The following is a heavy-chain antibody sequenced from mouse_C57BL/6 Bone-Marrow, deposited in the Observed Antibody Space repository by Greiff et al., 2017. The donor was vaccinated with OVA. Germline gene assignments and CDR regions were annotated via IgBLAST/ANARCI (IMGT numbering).Heavy chain of an antibody. J-gene: IGHJ2*01. CDR1: GYTFTSYW. D-gene: IGHD1-1*01. CDR2: IDPSDSYT. Sequence: QVQLQQPGAELVRPGTSVKLSCKASGYTFTSYWMHWVKQRPGQGLEWIGEIDPSDSYTNYNQKFKGKATLTVDTSSSTAYMQLSSLTSEDSAVDYGASHYYSGSMGFDYWGQGTTLTVSS. CDR3: ASHYYSGSMGFDY. V-gene: IGHV1-59*01.